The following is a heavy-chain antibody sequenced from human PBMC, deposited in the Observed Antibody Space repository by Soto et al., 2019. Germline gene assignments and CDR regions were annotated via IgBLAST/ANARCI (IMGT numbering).Heavy chain of an antibody. J-gene: IGHJ6*02. CDR2: INHSGST. CDR3: ARGRGAAAGSYYYYGMDV. D-gene: IGHD6-13*01. CDR1: GGSFSGYY. V-gene: IGHV4-34*01. Sequence: SETLSLTCAVYGGSFSGYYWSWIRQPPGKGLEWIGEINHSGSTNYNPSLKSRVTISVDTSKNQFSLKLSSVTAADTAVYYCARGRGAAAGSYYYYGMDVWGQGTTVTVSS.